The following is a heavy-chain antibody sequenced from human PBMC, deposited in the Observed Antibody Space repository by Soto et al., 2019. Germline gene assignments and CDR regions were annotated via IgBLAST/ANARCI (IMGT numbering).Heavy chain of an antibody. Sequence: QVPLVESGGGVVQPGRSLRLSCAASGFTFSSYGMHWVRQAPGKGLERVAVIWYDGSNKYYAASVKGRFTICRDNSTTSLYLTMNSVRAEDTAVYCCARGLQIVCSGGSSPPGYWGQGPLVTVSS. V-gene: IGHV3-33*01. CDR2: IWYDGSNK. CDR1: GFTFSSYG. J-gene: IGHJ4*02. D-gene: IGHD2-15*01. CDR3: ARGLQIVCSGGSSPPGY.